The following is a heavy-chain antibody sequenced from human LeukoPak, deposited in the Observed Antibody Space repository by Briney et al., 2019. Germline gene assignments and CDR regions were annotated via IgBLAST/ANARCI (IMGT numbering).Heavy chain of an antibody. D-gene: IGHD2-21*01. CDR3: ATEKGDSPDY. J-gene: IGHJ4*02. V-gene: IGHV3-23*01. CDR2: ISGSGGNT. CDR1: GFTFSTFA. Sequence: GGSLRLSCAASGFTFSTFAMSWVRQAPGKGLEWVSGISGSGGNTYHADSVKGRFTISRDNSKNTLYVQMNNLRAEDTAVYYCATEKGDSPDYWGQGTLVTVSS.